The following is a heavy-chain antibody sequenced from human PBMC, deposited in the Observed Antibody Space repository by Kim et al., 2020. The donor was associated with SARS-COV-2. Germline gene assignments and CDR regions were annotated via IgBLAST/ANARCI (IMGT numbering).Heavy chain of an antibody. D-gene: IGHD3-9*01. CDR3: ALDWLLSPSLEVDY. Sequence: GGSLRLSCAASGFTFSSYWMSWVRQAPGKGLEWVANIKQDGSEKYYVDSVKGRFTISRDNAKNSLYLQMNSLRAEDTAVYYCALDWLLSPSLEVDYWGQGTLVTVSS. CDR2: IKQDGSEK. CDR1: GFTFSSYW. J-gene: IGHJ4*02. V-gene: IGHV3-7*03.